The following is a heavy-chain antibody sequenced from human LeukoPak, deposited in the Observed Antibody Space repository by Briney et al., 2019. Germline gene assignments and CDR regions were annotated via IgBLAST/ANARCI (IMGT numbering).Heavy chain of an antibody. CDR3: ARGGYVVGGWGSYSYYFDY. CDR1: GYTFTIYD. CDR2: MNPNSGNT. J-gene: IGHJ4*02. V-gene: IGHV1-8*01. Sequence: ASVTVSFTASGYTFTIYDINWARHGPGQGLEWMGWMNPNSGNTGYAQKFQGRVTMTRNTSISTAYMELSSLSSEDAAVYYGARGGYVVGGWGSYSYYFDYWGQGTLVTVSS. D-gene: IGHD3-10*01.